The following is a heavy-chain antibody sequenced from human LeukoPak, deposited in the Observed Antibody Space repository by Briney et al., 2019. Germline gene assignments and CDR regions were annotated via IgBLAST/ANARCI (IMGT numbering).Heavy chain of an antibody. Sequence: SETLSLTCAVSGDSISSSYWWNWIRQPPGKGLEWIGEINHSGSTNYNPSLKSRVTISVDTSKNQFSLKLSSVTAADTAVYYCARFLMVYATGFDYWGQGTLVTISS. J-gene: IGHJ4*02. CDR2: INHSGST. V-gene: IGHV4-4*02. D-gene: IGHD2-8*01. CDR1: GDSISSSYW. CDR3: ARFLMVYATGFDY.